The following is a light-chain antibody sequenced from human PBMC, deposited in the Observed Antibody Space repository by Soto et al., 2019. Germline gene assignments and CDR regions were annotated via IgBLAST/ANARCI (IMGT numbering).Light chain of an antibody. CDR3: QQVNSCPLT. V-gene: IGKV1-9*01. CDR2: ATS. Sequence: DIQLTQSPSFLSASVGDIVTITCRASQDIANYLAWYQQKPGKAPKFLIYATSTFQSGLPSRFSGSGSGTEFTLTISSLQPEDFATYYCQQVNSCPLTFGGGTKVDIK. CDR1: QDIANY. J-gene: IGKJ4*01.